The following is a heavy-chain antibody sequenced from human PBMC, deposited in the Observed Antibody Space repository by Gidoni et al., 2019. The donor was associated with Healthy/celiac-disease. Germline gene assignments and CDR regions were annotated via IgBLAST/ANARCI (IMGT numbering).Heavy chain of an antibody. V-gene: IGHV4-61*02. CDR1: GGSISSGSYY. D-gene: IGHD3-3*01. CDR2: IYTSGST. J-gene: IGHJ6*02. Sequence: ESGPGLVKPSQTLSLTCTVSGGSISSGSYYWSWIRQPAGKGLEWIGRIYTSGSTNYNPSLKSRVTMSVDTSKNQFSLKLSSVTAADTAVYYCARIGFGALYGMDVWGQGTTVTVSS. CDR3: ARIGFGALYGMDV.